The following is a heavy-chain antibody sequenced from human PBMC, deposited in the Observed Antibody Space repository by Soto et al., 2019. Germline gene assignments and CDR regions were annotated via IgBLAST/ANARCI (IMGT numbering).Heavy chain of an antibody. V-gene: IGHV1-18*01. J-gene: IGHJ4*02. CDR1: GYTFTSYG. Sequence: ASVKVSCKASGYTFTSYGISWVRQAPGQGLEWMGWIGAYNGNTNYAQKLQGRVTMTTDTSTSTAYMELRSLRSDDTAVYYCARTKYSSGPGYYFDYWGQGTLVTVSS. CDR2: IGAYNGNT. CDR3: ARTKYSSGPGYYFDY. D-gene: IGHD6-19*01.